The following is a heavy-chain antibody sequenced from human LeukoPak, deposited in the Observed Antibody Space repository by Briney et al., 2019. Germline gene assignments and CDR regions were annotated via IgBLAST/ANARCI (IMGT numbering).Heavy chain of an antibody. J-gene: IGHJ4*02. Sequence: GRSLRLSCAASGFTFSTYAIHWVRQAPGKGLEWVAIISYDGSTKYYADSVKGRFTLSRDNSKNTLYLQMDSLRVDDTAVYYCTRVFGGYDVSDYWGQGTLVTVSS. CDR2: ISYDGSTK. CDR3: TRVFGGYDVSDY. V-gene: IGHV3-30-3*01. D-gene: IGHD3-3*01. CDR1: GFTFSTYA.